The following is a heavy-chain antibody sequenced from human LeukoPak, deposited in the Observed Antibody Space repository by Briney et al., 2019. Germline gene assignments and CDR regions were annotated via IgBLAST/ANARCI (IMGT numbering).Heavy chain of an antibody. J-gene: IGHJ4*02. D-gene: IGHD6-25*01. V-gene: IGHV4-34*01. CDR1: GGSFSGYY. CDR3: ARSFGVGAAGAGY. Sequence: SETLSLTCAVYGGSFSGYYWSWLRQPPGKGLEWIGEINHSGSTNYNPSLKSRVTISVDTSKNQFSLKLSSVTAADTAVYYCARSFGVGAAGAGYWGQGNLVTGSS. CDR2: INHSGST.